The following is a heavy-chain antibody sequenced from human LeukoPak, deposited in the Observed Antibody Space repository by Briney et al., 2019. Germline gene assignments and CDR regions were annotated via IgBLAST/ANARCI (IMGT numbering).Heavy chain of an antibody. D-gene: IGHD7-27*01. CDR3: ARETPGAGHFDY. V-gene: IGHV4-59*01. CDR1: GGSINYYY. Sequence: KSSATLSLTCTVSGGSINYYYWMWIRQPPGKGLEWIGYIYYSGGTHYNPSLKSRVTMLVDTSKNQFSLKLTAVTAADTAVYYCARETPGAGHFDYWGQGSLVTVSS. J-gene: IGHJ4*02. CDR2: IYYSGGT.